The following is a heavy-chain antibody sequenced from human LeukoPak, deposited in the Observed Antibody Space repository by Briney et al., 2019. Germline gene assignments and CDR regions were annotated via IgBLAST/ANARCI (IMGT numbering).Heavy chain of an antibody. V-gene: IGHV3-21*01. J-gene: IGHJ4*02. D-gene: IGHD6-19*01. Sequence: NPGGSLRLSCAASGFTFSSYSMNWVRQAPGKGLEWVSSISSSSSYIYYADSVKGRLTISRDNAKNSLYLQMNSLRAEDTAVYYCARDRGASVAVFDYWGQGTLVTVSS. CDR3: ARDRGASVAVFDY. CDR1: GFTFSSYS. CDR2: ISSSSSYI.